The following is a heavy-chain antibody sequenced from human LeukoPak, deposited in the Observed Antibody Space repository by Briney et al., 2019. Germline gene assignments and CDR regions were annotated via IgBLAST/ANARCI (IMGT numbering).Heavy chain of an antibody. CDR3: ARAAEQQRHRY. CDR2: INHSGST. J-gene: IGHJ4*02. D-gene: IGHD6-13*01. V-gene: IGHV4-34*01. Sequence: SETLSLTCAVYGGSFSGYYWSWIRQPPGKGLEWIGEINHSGSTNYNPSLKSRVTISVDTSKNQFSLKLSPVTAADTAVYYCARAAEQQRHRYWGQGTLVTVSS. CDR1: GGSFSGYY.